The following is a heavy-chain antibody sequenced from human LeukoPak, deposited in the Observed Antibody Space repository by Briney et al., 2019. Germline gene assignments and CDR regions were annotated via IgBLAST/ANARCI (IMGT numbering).Heavy chain of an antibody. Sequence: PGGSLRLSCAASGFTFSSYAMSWVRQAPGKGLEWVSAISGSGGSTYYADSVKGRFTISRGNSKNTLYLQMNSLRAEDTAVYYCAKHYYGSGSYYDAFDIWGQGTMVTVSS. CDR3: AKHYYGSGSYYDAFDI. CDR2: ISGSGGST. CDR1: GFTFSSYA. V-gene: IGHV3-23*01. D-gene: IGHD3-10*01. J-gene: IGHJ3*02.